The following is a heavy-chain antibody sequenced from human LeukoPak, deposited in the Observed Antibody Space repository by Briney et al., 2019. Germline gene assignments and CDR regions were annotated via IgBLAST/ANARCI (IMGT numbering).Heavy chain of an antibody. V-gene: IGHV1-2*02. CDR1: GYTFTSYG. CDR2: INPNSGGT. J-gene: IGHJ1*01. CDR3: ARVKEGPSVPIPDYFQH. D-gene: IGHD3-9*01. Sequence: GASVKLSCKASGYTFTSYGISWVRQAPGQGLEWMGWINPNSGGTNYAQKFQGRVTMTRDTSISTAYMELSRLRPEDTPVYYCARVKEGPSVPIPDYFQHWGQGTLVTVSS.